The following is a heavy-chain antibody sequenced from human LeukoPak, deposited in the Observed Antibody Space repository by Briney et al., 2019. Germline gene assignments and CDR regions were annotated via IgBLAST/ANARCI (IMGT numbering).Heavy chain of an antibody. V-gene: IGHV4-4*07. J-gene: IGHJ5*02. CDR1: GGSISSYY. CDR3: ARGRVSLEHTKRFDP. D-gene: IGHD1/OR15-1a*01. CDR2: IYTSGST. Sequence: SETLSLTCTVSGGSISSYYWSWIRQPAGKGLEWIGRIYTSGSTNYNPSLKSRVTMSVDTSKNQFSLKLSSVTAADTAVYYCARGRVSLEHTKRFDPWGQGTLVTVSS.